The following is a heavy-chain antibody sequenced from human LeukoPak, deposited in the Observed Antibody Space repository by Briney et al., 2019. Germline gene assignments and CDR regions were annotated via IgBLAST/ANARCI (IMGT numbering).Heavy chain of an antibody. D-gene: IGHD1-7*01. Sequence: PGGSLRLSCAASGLTFGSYSMNWVRQAPRKGLEWISYISRNLRPIYYADSVKGRFTISRDNAKNSLYLQMNSLRAEDTAMYYCATGELGGDYWGQGTLVTVSS. CDR1: GLTFGSYS. CDR2: ISRNLRPI. V-gene: IGHV3-48*01. CDR3: ATGELGGDY. J-gene: IGHJ4*02.